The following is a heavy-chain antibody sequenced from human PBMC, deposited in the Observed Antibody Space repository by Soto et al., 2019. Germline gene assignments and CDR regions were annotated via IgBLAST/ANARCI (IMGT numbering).Heavy chain of an antibody. V-gene: IGHV3-33*01. CDR1: GFTFSSYG. Sequence: VGSLRLSGAASGFTFSSYGMHWVRQAPGKGLEWVAVIWYDGSNKYYADSVKGRFTISRDNSKNTLYLQMNSLRAEDTAVYYCARDSGGVYYYGMDVWGQGTTVTVSS. CDR2: IWYDGSNK. D-gene: IGHD1-26*01. J-gene: IGHJ6*02. CDR3: ARDSGGVYYYGMDV.